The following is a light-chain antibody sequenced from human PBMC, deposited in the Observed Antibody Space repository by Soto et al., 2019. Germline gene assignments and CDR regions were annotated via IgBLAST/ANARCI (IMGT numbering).Light chain of an antibody. V-gene: IGLV2-14*01. Sequence: QSVLTQPASVSGSPGQSITISCTGTSSDVGGYNYVSWYQQHPGKAPKLMIYDVTNRPSGVSNRFSGSKSGNTASLTISGLQAEDEADYYCSSYTSSSTPLVFGGGTKLTV. CDR3: SSYTSSSTPLV. J-gene: IGLJ3*02. CDR1: SSDVGGYNY. CDR2: DVT.